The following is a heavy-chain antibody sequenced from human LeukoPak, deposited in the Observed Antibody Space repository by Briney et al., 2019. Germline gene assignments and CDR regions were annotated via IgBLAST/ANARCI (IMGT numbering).Heavy chain of an antibody. V-gene: IGHV4-39*07. CDR3: ARVFKYYFDY. D-gene: IGHD3-10*02. CDR2: IYYSGST. J-gene: IGHJ4*02. Sequence: PSETLSLTCTVSGGSISSSSYYWGWIRQPPGKGLEWIGSIYYSGSTYYNPSLKSRVTISVDTSKNQFSLKLSSVTAADTAVYYCARVFKYYFDYWGQGTLVTVSS. CDR1: GGSISSSSYY.